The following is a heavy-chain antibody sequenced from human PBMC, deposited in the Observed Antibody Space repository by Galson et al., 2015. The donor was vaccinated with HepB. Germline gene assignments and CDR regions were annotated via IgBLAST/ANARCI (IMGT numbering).Heavy chain of an antibody. Sequence: SLRLSCAASGFTFSSYGMHWVRQAPGKGLEWVAVIWYDGSNKYYADSVKGRFTISRDNSKNTLYLQMNSLRAEDTAVYYCARDRKSSWYGYYYYGMDVWGQGTTVTVSS. D-gene: IGHD6-13*01. CDR2: IWYDGSNK. CDR3: ARDRKSSWYGYYYYGMDV. J-gene: IGHJ6*02. CDR1: GFTFSSYG. V-gene: IGHV3-33*01.